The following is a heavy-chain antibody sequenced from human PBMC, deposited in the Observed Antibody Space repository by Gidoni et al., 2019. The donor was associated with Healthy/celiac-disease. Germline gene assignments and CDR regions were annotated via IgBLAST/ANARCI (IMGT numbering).Heavy chain of an antibody. D-gene: IGHD1-20*01. V-gene: IGHV4-4*02. CDR2: IYHSGST. CDR1: GGSLSSSNW. CDR3: ARDSGDITGNFEHFDY. J-gene: IGHJ4*02. Sequence: QVQLQESGPGLVKPSGTLSLNCAVSGGSLSSSNWWSWVRQPPGKGVEWMGEIYHSGSTNYNPSLKSRVTISVDKSKNQFSLKLSSVTAADTAVYYCARDSGDITGNFEHFDYWGQGTLVTVSS.